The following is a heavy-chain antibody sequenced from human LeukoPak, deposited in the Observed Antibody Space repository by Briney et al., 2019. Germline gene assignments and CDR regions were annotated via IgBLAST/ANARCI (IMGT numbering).Heavy chain of an antibody. CDR2: IYYSGSM. CDR1: GGSINRSSYY. D-gene: IGHD4-17*01. CDR3: ARAGDYGDYVGWFDP. J-gene: IGHJ5*02. Sequence: SETLSLTCTVSGGSINRSSYYWVWIRQPPGKGLEWIGSIYYSGSMYYNASLKSRVTISVDTSKNQFSLKLTSVTAADTAVYYCARAGDYGDYVGWFDPWGQGTLVTVSS. V-gene: IGHV4-39*07.